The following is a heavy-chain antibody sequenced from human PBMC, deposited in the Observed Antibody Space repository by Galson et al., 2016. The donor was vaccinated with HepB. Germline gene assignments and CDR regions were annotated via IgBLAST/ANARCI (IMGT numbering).Heavy chain of an antibody. J-gene: IGHJ6*04. D-gene: IGHD3-10*01. V-gene: IGHV3-23*01. CDR2: ISGSGGST. CDR3: AKEGSKLARNYYYGMDV. Sequence: SLRLSCAGSGFTFSNYAISWVRQAPGKGLEWVSVISGSGGSTYYADSVKGRSTIPRDNSKNTMYLQMNSLRAEDTAVNYCAKEGSKLARNYYYGMDVWGKGTTVTVSS. CDR1: GFTFSNYA.